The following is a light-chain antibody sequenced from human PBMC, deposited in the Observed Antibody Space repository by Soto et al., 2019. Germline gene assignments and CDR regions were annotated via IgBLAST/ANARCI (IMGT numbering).Light chain of an antibody. Sequence: DIVMTQSPDSLAVSLGERATINCKYSQSVLYSSNNRNYLAWYQLKPGQPPKLLIYWASTRESGVPVRFSGSGSGTDFTLTITSLQSDDFAVYFCQQYTDWPITFGQGTRLEIK. CDR2: WAS. CDR1: QSVLYSSNNRNY. J-gene: IGKJ5*01. V-gene: IGKV4-1*01. CDR3: QQYTDWPIT.